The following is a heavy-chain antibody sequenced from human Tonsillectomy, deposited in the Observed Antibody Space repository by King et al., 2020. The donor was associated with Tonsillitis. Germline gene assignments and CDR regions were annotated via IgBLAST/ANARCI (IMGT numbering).Heavy chain of an antibody. J-gene: IGHJ5*02. Sequence: VQLQESGPGLVKPSQTLSLTCTVSGGSISSAIYYWSWIRQPAGKGLEWIGRFYTSGTSNYNPSLKSRVAISIDTSKNQFSLKLSSVTAADTAVYYCAREYYKYSFDPWGQGTLVTVSS. V-gene: IGHV4-61*02. CDR3: AREYYKYSFDP. CDR1: GGSISSAIYY. D-gene: IGHD3-10*01. CDR2: FYTSGTS.